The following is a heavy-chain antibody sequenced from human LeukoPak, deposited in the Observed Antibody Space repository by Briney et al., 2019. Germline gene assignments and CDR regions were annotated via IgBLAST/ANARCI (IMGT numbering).Heavy chain of an antibody. CDR2: IYYSGNT. Sequence: ASETLSLTCTVSGVSISSSNSYWGWIRQPPGKGLEWIGSIYYSGNTYYNASLKSQVSISIDTSKNQFSLELSSVTAADTAVYYCARADGGLYAQTTFDYWGQGTLVTVSS. CDR3: ARADGGLYAQTTFDY. D-gene: IGHD6-19*01. J-gene: IGHJ4*02. V-gene: IGHV4-39*01. CDR1: GVSISSSNSY.